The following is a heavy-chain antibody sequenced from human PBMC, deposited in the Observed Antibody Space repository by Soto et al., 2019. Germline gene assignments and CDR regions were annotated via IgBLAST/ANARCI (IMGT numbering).Heavy chain of an antibody. CDR1: GGSIRSGGYY. J-gene: IGHJ6*02. CDR2: IYYSGST. Sequence: ALSVPSHVSGGSIRSGGYYWSWIRRHPGKGLEWIGYIYYSGSTYYNPSLKSRVTISVDTSKNQFSLKLSSVTAADTAVYYCARDRHTATYYYYGMDVWGQGTTVPVPS. D-gene: IGHD5-18*01. V-gene: IGHV4-31*03. CDR3: ARDRHTATYYYYGMDV.